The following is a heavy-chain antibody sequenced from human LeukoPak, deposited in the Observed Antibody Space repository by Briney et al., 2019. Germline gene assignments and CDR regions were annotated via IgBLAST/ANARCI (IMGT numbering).Heavy chain of an antibody. J-gene: IGHJ4*02. V-gene: IGHV4-34*01. D-gene: IGHD2-21*02. CDR2: INHSGST. Sequence: SETLSLTCAVYGGSFSGYYWSWIRQPPGEGLEWIGEINHSGSTNYNPSLKSRVTISVDTSKNQFSLKLSSVTAADTAVYYCAREGLLDLFGGQGTLVTVSS. CDR1: GGSFSGYY. CDR3: AREGLLDLF.